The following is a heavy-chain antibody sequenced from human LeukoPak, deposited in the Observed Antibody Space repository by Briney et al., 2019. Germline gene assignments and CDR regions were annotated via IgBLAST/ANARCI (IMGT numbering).Heavy chain of an antibody. CDR3: ARLVFLVQWELRLIDY. Sequence: GESLKISCKGSGYSFTSYWIGWVRPMPRKGLEWMGIIYPGDSDTTYSPSVQGQVTISADKSISTAYLQWSSLKASDTAMYYCARLVFLVQWELRLIDYWGQGTLVTVSS. CDR1: GYSFTSYW. CDR2: IYPGDSDT. V-gene: IGHV5-51*01. J-gene: IGHJ4*02. D-gene: IGHD1-26*01.